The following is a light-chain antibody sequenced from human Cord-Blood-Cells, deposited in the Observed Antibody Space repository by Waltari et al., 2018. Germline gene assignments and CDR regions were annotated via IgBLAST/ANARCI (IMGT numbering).Light chain of an antibody. J-gene: IGLJ2*01. CDR2: QDS. V-gene: IGLV3-1*01. CDR1: QLGDKY. CDR3: QAWDSSTVV. Sequence: SYELTPPPSVSVCPGQTASIPCPGDQLGDKYACWYQQKPGQSPVLVIYQDSKRPSGIPERFSGSNSGNTAALTISGTQAMDEADYYCQAWDSSTVVFGGGTKLTVL.